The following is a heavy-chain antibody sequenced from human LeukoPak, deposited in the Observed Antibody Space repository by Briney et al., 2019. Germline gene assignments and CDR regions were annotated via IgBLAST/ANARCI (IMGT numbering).Heavy chain of an antibody. D-gene: IGHD3-10*01. CDR2: ISGSGGST. CDR1: GFTFSSYA. V-gene: IGHV3-23*01. CDR3: AKITSPMVRGVMRDY. Sequence: GGSLRLSCAASGFTFSSYAMSWVRQAPGKGLEWVSAISGSGGSTYYADSVKGRLTISRDNSKNTLYLQMNSLRAEDTAVYYCAKITSPMVRGVMRDYWGQGTLVTVSS. J-gene: IGHJ4*02.